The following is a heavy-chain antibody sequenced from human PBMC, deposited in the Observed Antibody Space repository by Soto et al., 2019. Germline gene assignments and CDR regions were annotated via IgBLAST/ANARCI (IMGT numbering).Heavy chain of an antibody. CDR1: GGSISSGGYY. V-gene: IGHV4-31*03. CDR3: ASDSTVTTDYYGMDV. CDR2: IYYSGST. Sequence: QVQLQESGPGLVKPSQTLSLTCTVSGGSISSGGYYWSWIRQHPGKGLEWIGYIYYSGSTYYNPSLKSRVTIPVDTSKNQFSLKLSSVTAADTAVYYCASDSTVTTDYYGMDVWGQGTTVTVSS. D-gene: IGHD4-17*01. J-gene: IGHJ6*02.